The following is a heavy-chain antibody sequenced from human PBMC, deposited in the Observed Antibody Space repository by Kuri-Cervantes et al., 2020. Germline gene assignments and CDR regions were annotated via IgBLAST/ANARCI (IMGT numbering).Heavy chain of an antibody. CDR2: VTWNSGII. Sequence: GGSLRLSCAASGFTFSSYAMSWVRQALGKGLEWVSGVTWNSGIIAYADSVKGRFTISRDNAKNSLYLQMNSLRVEDTALYYCAKSRSGWYDGFDIWGQGTMVTVSS. D-gene: IGHD6-19*01. CDR1: GFTFSSYA. J-gene: IGHJ3*02. CDR3: AKSRSGWYDGFDI. V-gene: IGHV3-9*01.